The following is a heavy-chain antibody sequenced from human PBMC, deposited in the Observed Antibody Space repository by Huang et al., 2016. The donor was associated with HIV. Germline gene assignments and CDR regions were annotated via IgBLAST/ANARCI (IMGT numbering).Heavy chain of an antibody. J-gene: IGHJ6*02. CDR1: GYTFLAFG. Sequence: GQLIQSGPEVKRPGASVKVSCKASGYTFLAFGVSWVRRAPGEGLEWMGWISTFNGDTNYAAKFRDRVTVSAETTTDTVSIEMRSLRFDDTAVYYCARDLLNTGEEGNSPMDIWGQGTMVTVSS. CDR2: ISTFNGDT. D-gene: IGHD2-15*01. V-gene: IGHV1-18*01. CDR3: ARDLLNTGEEGNSPMDI.